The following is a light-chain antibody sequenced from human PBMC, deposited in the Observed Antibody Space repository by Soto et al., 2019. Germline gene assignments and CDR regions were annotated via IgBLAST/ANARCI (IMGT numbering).Light chain of an antibody. CDR3: LQLHSYPYT. CDR1: QDISTH. J-gene: IGKJ2*01. V-gene: IGKV1-9*01. CDR2: GAS. Sequence: DIQLIQSPSFLSASVGDRVTITCRASQDISTHLAWYQQKPEKAPKLLIYGASTVQSGVPSTFSGSGSGTEFTLSISSLQPEDLATYYCLQLHSYPYTCGQGTKLEIK.